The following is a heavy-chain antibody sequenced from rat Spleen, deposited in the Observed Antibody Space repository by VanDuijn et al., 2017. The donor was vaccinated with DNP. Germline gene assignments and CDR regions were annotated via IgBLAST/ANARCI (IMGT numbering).Heavy chain of an antibody. CDR1: GYSITSSYR. Sequence: EVQLQESGPGLVKPSQSLSLTCSVTGYSITSSYRWNWIRKFPGNKLEWMGYINSAGSTIYNPSLKSRFSITRDTSRNQFFLQVNSVRNEDTATYYCAVQLGVFDYWGQGVMVIVSS. CDR2: INSAGST. V-gene: IGHV3-3*01. D-gene: IGHD4-4*01. CDR3: AVQLGVFDY. J-gene: IGHJ2*01.